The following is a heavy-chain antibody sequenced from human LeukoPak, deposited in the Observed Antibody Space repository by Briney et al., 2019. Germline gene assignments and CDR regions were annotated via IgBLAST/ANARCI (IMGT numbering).Heavy chain of an antibody. V-gene: IGHV3-21*01. D-gene: IGHD3-10*01. Sequence: GGSLRLSCAASGFTFSSYSMNWVRQAPGKGLEWVSSISSSSSYIYYADSVKGRFTISRDNAKNSLYLQMNSLRAEDTAVYYCARSPLRSYYYGSGSYSWFDPWGQGTLVIVSS. CDR1: GFTFSSYS. J-gene: IGHJ5*02. CDR3: ARSPLRSYYYGSGSYSWFDP. CDR2: ISSSSSYI.